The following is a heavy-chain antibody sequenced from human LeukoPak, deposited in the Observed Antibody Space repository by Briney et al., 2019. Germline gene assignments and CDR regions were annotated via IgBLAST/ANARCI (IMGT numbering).Heavy chain of an antibody. V-gene: IGHV1-69*13. CDR1: GGTFSSYA. J-gene: IGHJ6*03. CDR2: IIPIFGTA. Sequence: SVKVSCKASGGTFSSYAISWVRQAPGQGLEWMGGIIPIFGTANYAQKFQGRVTITADESTSTAYMELSSLRSEDTAVYYCARDADYYGSGRPSYYYYYMDVWGKGTTVTISS. D-gene: IGHD3-10*01. CDR3: ARDADYYGSGRPSYYYYYMDV.